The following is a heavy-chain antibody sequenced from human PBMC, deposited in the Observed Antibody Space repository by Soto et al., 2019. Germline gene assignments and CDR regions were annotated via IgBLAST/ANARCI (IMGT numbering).Heavy chain of an antibody. D-gene: IGHD6-19*01. CDR1: GGSISSSSYY. Sequence: SETLSLTXTVSGGSISSSSYYWGWIRQPPGKGLEGIGSIYYSGSTYYNPSLKSRVTISVDTSKNQFSLRLSSVTAADTAVYYCAGLSGWDPPFDYWGQGTLVTVSS. CDR2: IYYSGST. J-gene: IGHJ4*02. CDR3: AGLSGWDPPFDY. V-gene: IGHV4-39*01.